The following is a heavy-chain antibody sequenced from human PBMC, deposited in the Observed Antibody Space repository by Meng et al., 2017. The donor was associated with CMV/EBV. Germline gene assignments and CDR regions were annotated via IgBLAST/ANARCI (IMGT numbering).Heavy chain of an antibody. Sequence: GESLKISCAASGFTVSSNYMSWVRQAPGKGLEWVSVIYSGGSTYYADSVKGRFTISRDNSKNTLYLQMNSLRAEDTAVYHCAREAVLMATIPRAFDIWGQGTMVTVSS. V-gene: IGHV3-53*01. J-gene: IGHJ3*02. CDR3: AREAVLMATIPRAFDI. CDR2: IYSGGST. CDR1: GFTVSSNY. D-gene: IGHD5-24*01.